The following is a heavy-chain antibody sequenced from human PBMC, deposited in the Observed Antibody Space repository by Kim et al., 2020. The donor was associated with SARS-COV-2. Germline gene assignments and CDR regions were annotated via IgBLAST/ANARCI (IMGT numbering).Heavy chain of an antibody. V-gene: IGHV4-59*01. Sequence: YNPSLKSRVTISVDTSKNQFSLKLSSVTAADTAVYYCARDRVTMDRGVDLWGRGTLVTVSS. J-gene: IGHJ2*01. CDR3: ARDRVTMDRGVDL. D-gene: IGHD5-18*01.